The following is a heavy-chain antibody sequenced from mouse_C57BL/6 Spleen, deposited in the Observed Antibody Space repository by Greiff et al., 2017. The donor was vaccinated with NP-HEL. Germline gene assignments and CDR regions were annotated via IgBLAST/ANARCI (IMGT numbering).Heavy chain of an antibody. J-gene: IGHJ3*01. Sequence: EVKLEESGPGLVKPSQSLSLTCSVTGYSITSGYYWNWIRQFPGNKLEWMGYISYDGSNNYNPSLKNRISITRDTSKNQFFLKLNSVTTEDTATYYCAREEGYDVAYWGQGTLVTVSA. CDR2: ISYDGSN. D-gene: IGHD2-2*01. CDR1: GYSITSGYY. CDR3: AREEGYDVAY. V-gene: IGHV3-6*01.